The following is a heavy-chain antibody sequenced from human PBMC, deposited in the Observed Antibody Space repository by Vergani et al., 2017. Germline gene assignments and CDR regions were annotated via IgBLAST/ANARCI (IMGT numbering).Heavy chain of an antibody. CDR3: ARDGLSYYDFCSGFYYYYMDV. CDR2: IYPGDSDT. D-gene: IGHD3-3*01. J-gene: IGHJ6*03. V-gene: IGHV5-51*01. Sequence: EVQLVQSGAEVKKPGESLKLSCKGSGYSFTSYWIGWVRQMPGKGLEWMGIIYPGDSDTRYSPSFQGQVTISADKSISTAYLQWSSLKASDTAMYYCARDGLSYYDFCSGFYYYYMDVWGKGTTVTVSS. CDR1: GYSFTSYW.